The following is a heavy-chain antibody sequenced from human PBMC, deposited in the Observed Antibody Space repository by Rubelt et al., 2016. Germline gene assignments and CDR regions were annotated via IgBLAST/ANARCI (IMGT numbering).Heavy chain of an antibody. CDR3: ARGNGVVGQLDS. Sequence: QLVESGGGLVQPGGSLRLSCAASGFTFSSYSMNWVRQAPGKGLEWVSYITSSSSTIFYADSVKGRFTISRDNAKNSLYLQMNNLRAEDTAVYYCARGNGVVGQLDSWGQGTLVTVSS. V-gene: IGHV3-48*04. D-gene: IGHD1-26*01. CDR1: GFTFSSYS. J-gene: IGHJ4*02. CDR2: ITSSSSTI.